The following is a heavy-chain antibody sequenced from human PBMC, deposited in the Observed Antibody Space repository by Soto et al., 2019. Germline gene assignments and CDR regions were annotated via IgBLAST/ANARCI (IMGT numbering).Heavy chain of an antibody. Sequence: ASVRVSWRASGYTCTGYYMRWVRKVPGQGLEWMGWINPNSGGTNYAQKFQGRVTITRDTSASTAYMELSSLRSEDTAVYYCARDLPYSSSRMDVWGQGTTVTVSS. D-gene: IGHD6-13*01. CDR3: ARDLPYSSSRMDV. V-gene: IGHV1-2*02. CDR2: INPNSGGT. J-gene: IGHJ6*02. CDR1: GYTCTGYY.